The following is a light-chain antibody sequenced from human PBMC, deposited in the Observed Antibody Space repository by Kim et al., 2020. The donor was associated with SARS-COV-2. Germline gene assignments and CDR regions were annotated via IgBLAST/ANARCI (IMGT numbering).Light chain of an antibody. CDR1: SSHVGRHF. CDR3: VTWDVTLNGWV. Sequence: GQRVTISCSGRSSHVGRHFVNWYQQLPGTAPKVFIYNDNQRPSGVPARFSGSRSGTSAYLAISGLQSEDEADYYCVTWDVTLNGWVFGGGTQLTVL. CDR2: NDN. J-gene: IGLJ3*02. V-gene: IGLV1-44*01.